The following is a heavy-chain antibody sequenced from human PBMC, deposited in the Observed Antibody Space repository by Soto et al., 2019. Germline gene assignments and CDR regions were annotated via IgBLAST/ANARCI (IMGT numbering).Heavy chain of an antibody. V-gene: IGHV3-74*01. Sequence: EVQLVESGGGLVQPGGSLRLSCAASGFTFSAYWMHWVRQAPGEGLVCVSRINSDGTTTNYADSVKGRFTISRDNAENTLYLQMNSLRAEDTAVYYCARWEMATIWPLAYWGQGALVTVSS. CDR2: INSDGTTT. CDR3: ARWEMATIWPLAY. J-gene: IGHJ4*02. D-gene: IGHD5-12*01. CDR1: GFTFSAYW.